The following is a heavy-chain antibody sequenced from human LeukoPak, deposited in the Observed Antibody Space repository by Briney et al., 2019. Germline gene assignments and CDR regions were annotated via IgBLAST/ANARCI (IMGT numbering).Heavy chain of an antibody. Sequence: GGSLRLSCAASGFTFSSYAMHWVRQAPGKGLEYVSAISSNGGSTYYANSVKGRFTISRDNSKNTLYLQMGSLRAEDMAVYYCVRQRGLYDYWGQGTLVTVSS. CDR1: GFTFSSYA. CDR3: VRQRGLYDY. J-gene: IGHJ4*02. CDR2: ISSNGGST. D-gene: IGHD2-2*02. V-gene: IGHV3-64*01.